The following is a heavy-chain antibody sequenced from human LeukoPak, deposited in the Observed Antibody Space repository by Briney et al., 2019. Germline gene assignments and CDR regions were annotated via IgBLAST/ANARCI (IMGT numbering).Heavy chain of an antibody. J-gene: IGHJ6*04. CDR2: IYYSGST. Sequence: PSETLSLTCTVSGGSVSSGSYYWRWIRQPPGKGLEWIVYIYYSGSTNYNPSLKSRVTISVDTSKNQFSLKLSSVTAADTAVYYCARVQYSSGWGYYGMDVWGKGTTVTVSS. V-gene: IGHV4-61*01. CDR3: ARVQYSSGWGYYGMDV. D-gene: IGHD6-19*01. CDR1: GGSVSSGSYY.